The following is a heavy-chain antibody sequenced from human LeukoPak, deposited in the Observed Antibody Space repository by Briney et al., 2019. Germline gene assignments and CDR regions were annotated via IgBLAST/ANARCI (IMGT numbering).Heavy chain of an antibody. CDR3: TLYNY. Sequence: ASVKVSCKTSGYSFTSQDMHWVRQAPGQSLEWMGCINPGNGDTKYSQEFQGRVTITRDTSAATAYMELSSLRSDDMAVYYCTLYNYWGQGTLVTVSS. CDR1: GYSFTSQD. D-gene: IGHD2-2*02. CDR2: INPGNGDT. V-gene: IGHV1-3*03. J-gene: IGHJ4*02.